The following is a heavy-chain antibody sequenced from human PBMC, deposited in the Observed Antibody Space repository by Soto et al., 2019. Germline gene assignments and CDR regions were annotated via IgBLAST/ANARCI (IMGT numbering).Heavy chain of an antibody. V-gene: IGHV6-1*01. CDR2: TYYRSKWYN. Sequence: PSQTLSLTCAISGDSVSSNSAAWNWIRQSPSRGLEWLGRTYYRSKWYNDYAVSVKSRITINPDTSKNKFSLQLNSVTPEDTVVYYCARGRRQQLVGGPSDYYYYYYMDVWGKGTTVTVSS. J-gene: IGHJ6*03. CDR1: GDSVSSNSAA. D-gene: IGHD6-13*01. CDR3: ARGRRQQLVGGPSDYYYYYYMDV.